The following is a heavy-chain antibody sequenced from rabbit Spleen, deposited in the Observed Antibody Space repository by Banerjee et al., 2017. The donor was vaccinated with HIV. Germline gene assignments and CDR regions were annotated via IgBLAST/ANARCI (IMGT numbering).Heavy chain of an antibody. V-gene: IGHV1S45*01. CDR1: GVSFSSSSY. D-gene: IGHD4-1*01. J-gene: IGHJ4*01. CDR2: IDAGSSGFT. Sequence: QEQLEESGGDLVKPGASLTLTCTASGVSFSSSSYMCWVRQAPGKGLEWIACIDAGSSGFTYFASWAKGRFTCSKTSSTTATLQMTSLTAADTATYFCARETSSGWGVVSYYFNLWGQGTLVTVS. CDR3: ARETSSGWGVVSYYFNL.